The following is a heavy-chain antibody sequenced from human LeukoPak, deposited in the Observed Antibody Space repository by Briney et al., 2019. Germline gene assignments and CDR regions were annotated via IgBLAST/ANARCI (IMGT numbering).Heavy chain of an antibody. V-gene: IGHV4-30-4*08. CDR1: GGSISSGDYY. J-gene: IGHJ6*03. CDR3: ARVASSPPYYYYYYYMDV. Sequence: SQTLSLTCTVSGGSISSGDYYWSWIRQPPGKGLEWIGYIYYSGSTYYNPSLKSRVTISVDTSKNQFSLKLSSVTAADTAVYYCARVASSPPYYYYYYYMDVWGKGTTVTVSS. CDR2: IYYSGST.